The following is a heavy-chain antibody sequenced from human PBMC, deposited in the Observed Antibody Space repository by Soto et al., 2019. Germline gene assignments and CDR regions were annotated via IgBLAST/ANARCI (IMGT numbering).Heavy chain of an antibody. V-gene: IGHV4-59*01. D-gene: IGHD2-15*01. CDR3: ERYRRGDCRGGSCSGHAFDI. J-gene: IGHJ3*02. CDR2: IYYSGST. CDR1: GGSISSYY. Sequence: SETLSLTCTVSGGSISSYYWSWIRQPPGKGLEWIGYIYYSGSTNYNPSLKSRVTISVDTSKNQFSLKLSSVTAADTAVYYCERYRRGDCRGGSCSGHAFDIWGQGTMVTVS.